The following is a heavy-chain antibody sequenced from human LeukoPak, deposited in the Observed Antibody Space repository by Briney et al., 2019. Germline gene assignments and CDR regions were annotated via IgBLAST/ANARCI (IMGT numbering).Heavy chain of an antibody. J-gene: IGHJ4*02. D-gene: IGHD6-25*01. Sequence: GGSLRLSCAASGFTFSNAWMSWVRQAPGKGLEWGGRITSKTDGGTTDYAAPVKGRYTISRDDSKNTLYLQMNSLKTEDTAVYYCTTAPSGFDYWGQGTLVTVSS. CDR1: GFTFSNAW. V-gene: IGHV3-15*01. CDR2: ITSKTDGGTT. CDR3: TTAPSGFDY.